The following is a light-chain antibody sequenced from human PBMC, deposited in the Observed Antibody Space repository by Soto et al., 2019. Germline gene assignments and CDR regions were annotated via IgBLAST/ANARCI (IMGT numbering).Light chain of an antibody. V-gene: IGLV2-14*01. CDR3: ATWDDSLNAAV. Sequence: QSALTQPASVSGSPGQSITISCTGTSSDIGSYNYVAWYQQFPGKTPKLIIYEVRNRPSGVSFRFSGSKSGNTASLTISGLQAEDEADYYCATWDDSLNAAVFGGGTQLTVL. CDR1: SSDIGSYNY. CDR2: EVR. J-gene: IGLJ7*01.